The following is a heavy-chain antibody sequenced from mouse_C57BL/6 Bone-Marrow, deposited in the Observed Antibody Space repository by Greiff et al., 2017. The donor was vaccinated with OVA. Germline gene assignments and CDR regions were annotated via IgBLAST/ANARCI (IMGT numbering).Heavy chain of an antibody. V-gene: IGHV14-4*01. Sequence: VQLQQSGAELVRPGASVKLSCTASGFNIKDDYMHWVKQRPEQGLEWIGWIDPENGDTEYASKFQGKAIITADTSSNTAYLKLSSLTSEDADDCYCAKYGCLSFDYWGQGTTLTVSS. J-gene: IGHJ2*01. CDR2: IDPENGDT. CDR1: GFNIKDDY. D-gene: IGHD1-1*01. CDR3: AKYGCLSFDY.